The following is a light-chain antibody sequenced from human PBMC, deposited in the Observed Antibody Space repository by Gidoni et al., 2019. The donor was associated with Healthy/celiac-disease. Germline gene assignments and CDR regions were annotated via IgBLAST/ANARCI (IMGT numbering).Light chain of an antibody. V-gene: IGLV2-11*01. CDR1: SSDVGGYNY. Sequence: QSALTQPRSVSGSPGQSVTISCTGTSSDVGGYNYVSWYQQHPGKAPKLMIYDVSKRPSGVPDRFSGSKSGNTASLTISGLQAEDEADYYCCSHAGSYTFRVVFGGGTKLTVL. CDR2: DVS. J-gene: IGLJ2*01. CDR3: CSHAGSYTFRVV.